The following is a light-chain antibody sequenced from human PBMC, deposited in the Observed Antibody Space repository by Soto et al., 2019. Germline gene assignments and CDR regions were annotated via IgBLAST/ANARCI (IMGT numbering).Light chain of an antibody. Sequence: DIVMTQTPLSLSVTPGQPASISCKSSQSLVHSDGKTYLYWYVQKPGQPPQPLIHEVSNRFSGVQARFSRSGSETDFRRKISLVEAQDVGVYYFIQSILLLWPVGPGTKV. CDR2: EVS. V-gene: IGKV2D-29*01. CDR1: QSLVHSDGKTY. J-gene: IGKJ1*01. CDR3: IQSILLLWP.